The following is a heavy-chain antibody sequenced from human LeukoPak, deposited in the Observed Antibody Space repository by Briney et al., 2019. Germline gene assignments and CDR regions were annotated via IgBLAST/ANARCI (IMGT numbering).Heavy chain of an antibody. J-gene: IGHJ4*02. Sequence: GGSLRLSCTASGFTFGDYAMSWVRQAPGKGLEWVGFIRSKAYGGTTEYAASVKGRFTISRDDSKSIAYLQMNSLKTEDTAVYYCTREDDFWSGYSFDYWGQGTLVTVSS. CDR2: IRSKAYGGTT. V-gene: IGHV3-49*04. D-gene: IGHD3-3*01. CDR3: TREDDFWSGYSFDY. CDR1: GFTFGDYA.